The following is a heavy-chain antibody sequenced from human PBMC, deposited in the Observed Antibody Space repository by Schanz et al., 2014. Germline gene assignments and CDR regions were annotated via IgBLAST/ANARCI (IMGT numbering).Heavy chain of an antibody. Sequence: EVQLMESGGGLVKPGGSLRLSCVASGFAFSSFAMTWVRQAPGRGLKWVSSISTSGTYMYIADSLKGRLTISRDDAKKSMYLQMNNLRAEDTAVYYCVRDILHRVYDSGSPWGQGTLVTVSS. CDR3: VRDILHRVYDSGSP. CDR2: ISTSGTYM. V-gene: IGHV3-21*01. D-gene: IGHD3-10*01. J-gene: IGHJ5*02. CDR1: GFAFSSFA.